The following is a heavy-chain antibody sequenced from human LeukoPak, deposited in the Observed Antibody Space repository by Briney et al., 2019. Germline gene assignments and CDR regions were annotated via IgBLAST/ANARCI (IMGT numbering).Heavy chain of an antibody. V-gene: IGHV3-7*01. CDR1: GSTFSGFS. D-gene: IGHD3-10*01. J-gene: IGHJ4*02. Sequence: PGGSLRLSCAASGSTFSGFSMSWVRQSPTKGLEWVANIKQDGSERYYVDSVKGRFTISRDNAKNSLSLQMNNLRVEDTAVYYCARAGSHWHYVYWGQGTVVTVSS. CDR2: IKQDGSER. CDR3: ARAGSHWHYVY.